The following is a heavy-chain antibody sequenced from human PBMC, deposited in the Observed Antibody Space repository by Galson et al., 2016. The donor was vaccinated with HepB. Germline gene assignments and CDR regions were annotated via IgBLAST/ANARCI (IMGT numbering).Heavy chain of an antibody. Sequence: LSLTCTVAGVSIRRGGTYWSWLRQHPGKGQAWIGDIYSTGSTHSNPSLKSRVTISDDTSQSQFSLMLRSVTAADTVGYYCARGGENYGDYVAYWGQGPLVIVSS. CDR2: IYSTGST. CDR3: ARGGENYGDYVAY. J-gene: IGHJ4*02. D-gene: IGHD4-17*01. V-gene: IGHV4-31*03. CDR1: GVSIRRGGTY.